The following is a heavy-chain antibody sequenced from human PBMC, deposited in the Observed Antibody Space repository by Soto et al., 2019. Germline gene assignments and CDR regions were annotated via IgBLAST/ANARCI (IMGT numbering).Heavy chain of an antibody. CDR1: GDSITNGDYY. D-gene: IGHD5-18*01. CDR3: ARGIQEGFDP. CDR2: TYYNGIT. V-gene: IGHV4-30-4*01. J-gene: IGHJ5*02. Sequence: QVSLQESGPGLVKPSQTLSLTCVVSGDSITNGDYYWSWIRQPPGKDLEWIAYTYYNGITHYNPSLTSRVTISLDPSKNHFSLKMTSVTGADTAVYSCARGIQEGFDPWGQGTLVTVSS.